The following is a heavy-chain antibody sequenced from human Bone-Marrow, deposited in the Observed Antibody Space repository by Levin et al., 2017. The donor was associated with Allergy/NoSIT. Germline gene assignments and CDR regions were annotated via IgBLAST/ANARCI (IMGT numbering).Heavy chain of an antibody. Sequence: GGSLRLSCAASGFTFSSYWMDWVRQSPGKGLEWVANIKPDGSEEYYVYSVKGRFTISRDNAKNSLFLQMNGLRAEDTAIYYCVRKGMSGGYFDYWGQGTLVTISS. J-gene: IGHJ4*02. CDR1: GFTFSSYW. CDR2: IKPDGSEE. CDR3: VRKGMSGGYFDY. V-gene: IGHV3-7*01. D-gene: IGHD2-8*02.